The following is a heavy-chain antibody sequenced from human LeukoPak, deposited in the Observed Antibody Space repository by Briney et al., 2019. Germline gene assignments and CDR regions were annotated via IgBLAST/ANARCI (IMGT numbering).Heavy chain of an antibody. J-gene: IGHJ6*03. CDR3: ARGFRLRFLEWLPYYYYYYMDF. CDR1: GYTFTSYD. V-gene: IGHV1-8*01. Sequence: ASVTVSFTASGYTFTSYDINWMRPAPGQGLEWMGWMNPNSGNTGYAQKFQGRVTMTRNTSISTAYMELSSLRSEDTAVYYCARGFRLRFLEWLPYYYYYYMDFGGKGTAVTVS. CDR2: MNPNSGNT. D-gene: IGHD3-3*01.